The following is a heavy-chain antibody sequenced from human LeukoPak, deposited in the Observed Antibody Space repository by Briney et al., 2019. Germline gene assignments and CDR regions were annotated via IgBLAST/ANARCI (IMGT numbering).Heavy chain of an antibody. Sequence: PSETLSLTCTVSGGSLSSYYWSWIRQPPGKGLEWIGYIYYSGSTNYNPSLESRVTISVDTSKNQFSLKLSSVTAADTAVYYCARGNILNWFDPWGQGTLVTVSS. CDR2: IYYSGST. CDR1: GGSLSSYY. J-gene: IGHJ5*02. V-gene: IGHV4-59*01. CDR3: ARGNILNWFDP.